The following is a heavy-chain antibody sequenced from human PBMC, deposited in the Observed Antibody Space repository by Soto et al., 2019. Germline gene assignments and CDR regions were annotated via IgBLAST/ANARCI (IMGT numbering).Heavy chain of an antibody. D-gene: IGHD2-15*01. CDR2: ISGGGGSS. J-gene: IGHJ4*02. CDR3: AKGGCSGGSCYPLDY. V-gene: IGHV3-23*01. CDR1: GFTFSNYA. Sequence: EVQLLESGGGLVQPGGSLRLSGSASGFTFSNYAMSWVRQAPGKRLEWVSTISGGGGSSYHADSVKGRFTISRDNSKNTLYLQMKSLRVEDTAVYYCAKGGCSGGSCYPLDYWGQGTLVTVS.